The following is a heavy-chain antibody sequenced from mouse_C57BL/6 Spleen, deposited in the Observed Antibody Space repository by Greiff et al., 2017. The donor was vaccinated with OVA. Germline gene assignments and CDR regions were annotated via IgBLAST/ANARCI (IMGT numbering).Heavy chain of an antibody. J-gene: IGHJ2*01. D-gene: IGHD1-1*01. CDR3: ARCEDGSRGGYFDY. CDR2: IYPGDGDT. V-gene: IGHV1-80*01. CDR1: GYAFSSYW. Sequence: QVQLKESGAELVKPGASVKISCKASGYAFSSYWMNWVKQRPGKGLEWIGQIYPGDGDTNYNGKFKGKATLTADKSSSTAYMQLSSLTSEDSAVYFCARCEDGSRGGYFDYWGQGTTLTVSS.